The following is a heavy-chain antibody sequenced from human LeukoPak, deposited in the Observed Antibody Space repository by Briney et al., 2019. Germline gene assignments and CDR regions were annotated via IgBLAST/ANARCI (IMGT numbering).Heavy chain of an antibody. CDR1: GYTFTSYG. V-gene: IGHV1-18*01. Sequence: ASVKASCKASGYTFTSYGISWVRQAPGQGLEWMGWISPYNGNTNYAQKLQGRVTMTTDTSTSTAYMELRSLRSDDTAVYYCARDRGYSGYDFYNWYFDLWGRGTLVTVSS. CDR2: ISPYNGNT. CDR3: ARDRGYSGYDFYNWYFDL. D-gene: IGHD5-12*01. J-gene: IGHJ2*01.